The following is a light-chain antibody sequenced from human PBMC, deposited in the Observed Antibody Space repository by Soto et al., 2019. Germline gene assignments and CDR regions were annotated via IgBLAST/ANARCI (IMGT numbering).Light chain of an antibody. J-gene: IGKJ1*01. CDR2: GAS. V-gene: IGKV3-20*01. Sequence: EIVLTQSPGTLSLSPGERATLSCRASQSASSSYLAWYQQKPGQAPRLLIYGASSRATGIPGRFSGSGSGTDFTLTISRLEPEDFAVYYCQQYSSSPGTFGQGTKVEIK. CDR3: QQYSSSPGT. CDR1: QSASSSY.